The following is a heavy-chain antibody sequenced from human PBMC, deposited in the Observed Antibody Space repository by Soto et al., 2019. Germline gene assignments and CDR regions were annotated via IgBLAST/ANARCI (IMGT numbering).Heavy chain of an antibody. J-gene: IGHJ4*02. Sequence: PSETLSLTCTVSGGSISNYFCNWIRQPAGKGLEWIGRMDNSGSTNYNPSLKSRITMSADTSRNQFSLKLNSVTAADTAVYYCARGGQDFWSGPFDYWGQGALVTVSS. V-gene: IGHV4-4*07. CDR2: MDNSGST. CDR1: GGSISNYF. CDR3: ARGGQDFWSGPFDY. D-gene: IGHD3-3*01.